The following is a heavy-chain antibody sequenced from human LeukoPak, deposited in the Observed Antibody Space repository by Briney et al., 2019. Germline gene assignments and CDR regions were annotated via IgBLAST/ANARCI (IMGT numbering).Heavy chain of an antibody. V-gene: IGHV3-21*01. Sequence: GGSLRLSCAASGFTFSSYSMNWVRQAPGKGLEWVSSISSSSSSYIHYADSVKGRFTISRDNAKNSLYLQMNSLRAEDTAVYYCARAGYGGNSVFWYFDLWGRGTLVTVSS. CDR1: GFTFSSYS. D-gene: IGHD4-23*01. J-gene: IGHJ2*01. CDR2: ISSSSSSYI. CDR3: ARAGYGGNSVFWYFDL.